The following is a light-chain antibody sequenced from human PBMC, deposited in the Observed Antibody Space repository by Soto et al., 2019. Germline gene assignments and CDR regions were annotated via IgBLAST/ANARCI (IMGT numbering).Light chain of an antibody. CDR3: QQRSTWPLT. J-gene: IGKJ4*01. CDR1: QSFRGL. CDR2: DAY. Sequence: EVVLTQSPVTLSLSPGERATLTCRASQSFRGLLAWYQQKPGQAPRLLIYDAYNRATGIPPRFSGSGSGTDFTLTISSLEPEDLAVYYCQQRSTWPLTFGGGTKVDIK. V-gene: IGKV3-11*01.